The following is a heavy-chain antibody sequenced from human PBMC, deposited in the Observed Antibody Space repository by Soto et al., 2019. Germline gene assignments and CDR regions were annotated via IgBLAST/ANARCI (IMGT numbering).Heavy chain of an antibody. J-gene: IGHJ4*02. CDR2: LSKSGEST. CDR3: AKATRLDY. V-gene: IGHV3-23*01. CDR1: GFTFSSYA. Sequence: EVELLESGGGLVQPGGSLRLSCAAFGFTFSSYAMNWVRQAPGKGLEWVSGLSKSGESTYYADSVKGRFTISRDNSKNTLYLQMNSLRAEDPAVYYCAKATRLDYWGQGTLVTGSS.